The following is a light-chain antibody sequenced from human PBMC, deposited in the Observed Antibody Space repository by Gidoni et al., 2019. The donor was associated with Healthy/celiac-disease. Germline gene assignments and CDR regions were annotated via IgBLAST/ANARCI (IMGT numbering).Light chain of an antibody. CDR1: QIISSW. CDR3: QQYNSYLLT. Sequence: DIQMTQSPSTLSASVGDRVTITCRASQIISSWLAWYQQKPEKAPKLLIYDASSLESGVPSRFSGSGSGTEFTLTISSMQPDDFATYYCQQYNSYLLTFGGGTKVEIK. J-gene: IGKJ4*01. V-gene: IGKV1-5*01. CDR2: DAS.